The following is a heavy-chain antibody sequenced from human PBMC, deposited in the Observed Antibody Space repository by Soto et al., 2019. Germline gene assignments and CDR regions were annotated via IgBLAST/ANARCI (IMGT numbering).Heavy chain of an antibody. J-gene: IGHJ3*02. CDR1: GGSISRGDYY. Sequence: QVQLQESGPGLVKPSQTLSLTCTVSGGSISRGDYYWSWIRQHPGKGLEWNGYIYYSGSTYYNSSLKSRVTISVDTSKNQFSLKLSSMTAADTAVYYCARDDSSGDAFDIWGQGTMVTVSS. V-gene: IGHV4-31*03. CDR3: ARDDSSGDAFDI. D-gene: IGHD3-22*01. CDR2: IYYSGST.